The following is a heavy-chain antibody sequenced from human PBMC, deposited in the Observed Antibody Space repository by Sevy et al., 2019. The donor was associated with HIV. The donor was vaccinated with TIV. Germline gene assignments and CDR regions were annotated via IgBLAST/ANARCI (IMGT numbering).Heavy chain of an antibody. CDR3: ARDSARVIVPTAGFDS. Sequence: GGSLRLSCSASGFTFRSFSMPWVRQAPGKGLEWVAAIWYDGRTKQYADSVKGRFTISRDNSKNMLSLEMNSLRAEDTGLYFCARDSARVIVPTAGFDSWGQGTVVTVSS. J-gene: IGHJ5*01. CDR2: IWYDGRTK. V-gene: IGHV3-33*01. CDR1: GFTFRSFS. D-gene: IGHD1-1*01.